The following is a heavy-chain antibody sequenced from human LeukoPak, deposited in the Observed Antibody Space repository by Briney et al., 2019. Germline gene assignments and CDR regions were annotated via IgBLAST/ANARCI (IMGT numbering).Heavy chain of an antibody. CDR1: GFTFTTYS. J-gene: IGHJ4*02. V-gene: IGHV3-7*01. D-gene: IGHD1-14*01. CDR3: ARGRTGDY. CDR2: IKQDGNEK. Sequence: GGSLRLSCVASGFTFTTYSLNWVRQAPGKGLEWVAKIKQDGNEKYYVDSVKGRFTISRDNAKKSLYLQMNSLRAEDTAVYYCARGRTGDYWGQGTLVTVSS.